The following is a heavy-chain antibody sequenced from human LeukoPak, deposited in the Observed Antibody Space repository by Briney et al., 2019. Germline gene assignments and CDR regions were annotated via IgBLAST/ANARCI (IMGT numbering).Heavy chain of an antibody. CDR1: GGSIGSGGYS. CDR2: IYYRGST. D-gene: IGHD3-22*01. CDR3: ARGYYYDSSGLGDWFDP. Sequence: SQTLSLTCAVSGGSIGSGGYSWSWIRQPPGKGLEWIGYIYYRGSTNYNPSLKSRVTISVDTSKNQFSLKLSSVTAADTAVYYCARGYYYDSSGLGDWFDPWGQGTLVTVSS. V-gene: IGHV4-61*08. J-gene: IGHJ5*02.